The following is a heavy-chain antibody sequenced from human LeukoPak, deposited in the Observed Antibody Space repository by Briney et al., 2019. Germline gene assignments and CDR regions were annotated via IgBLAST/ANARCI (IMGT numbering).Heavy chain of an antibody. Sequence: GGSLRLSYAASGFTFSSYAMNWVRQAPGKGLEWVSGISNGGSTYYADSVKGRFTISRDYFQNTLYLQMNSLRAEDTAVYYCAKETSSSFDYWGQGTLVTVSS. J-gene: IGHJ4*02. CDR3: AKETSSSFDY. CDR2: ISNGGST. D-gene: IGHD6-6*01. CDR1: GFTFSSYA. V-gene: IGHV3-23*01.